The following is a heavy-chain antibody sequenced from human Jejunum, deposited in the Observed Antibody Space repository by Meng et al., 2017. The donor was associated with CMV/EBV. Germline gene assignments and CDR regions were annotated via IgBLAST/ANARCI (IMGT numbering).Heavy chain of an antibody. Sequence: CAASGFTFSDYAMNWVRQAPGKGLEWVSSITGSGDTTHYADSVRGRFTISRDNSKDTLNLLMNSLRAEDTAVYYCAQTWNWLPFEYWGQGTLVTVSS. J-gene: IGHJ4*02. CDR2: ITGSGDTT. D-gene: IGHD1-7*01. CDR1: GFTFSDYA. CDR3: AQTWNWLPFEY. V-gene: IGHV3-23*01.